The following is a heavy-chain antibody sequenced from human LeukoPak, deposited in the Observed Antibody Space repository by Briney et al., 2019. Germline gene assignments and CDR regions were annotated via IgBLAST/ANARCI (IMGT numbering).Heavy chain of an antibody. V-gene: IGHV4-59*01. CDR2: IYYSGST. Sequence: SETLPLTCTVSGGSISSYYWSWIRQPPGKGLEWIGYIYYSGSTNYNPSLKSRATISVDTSKNQFSLKLSSVTAADTAVYYCARGFLYYYYMDVWGKGTTVTVSS. CDR3: ARGFLYYYYMDV. D-gene: IGHD2/OR15-2a*01. CDR1: GGSISSYY. J-gene: IGHJ6*03.